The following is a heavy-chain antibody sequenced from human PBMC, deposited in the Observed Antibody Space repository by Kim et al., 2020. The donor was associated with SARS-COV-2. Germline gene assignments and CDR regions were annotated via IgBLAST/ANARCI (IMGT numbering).Heavy chain of an antibody. D-gene: IGHD6-13*01. J-gene: IGHJ6*03. CDR3: ARDPLAAAAFMDV. Sequence: KYSQGFHGRVTITRAPSASTAYMELSSRRSEDTAVYYCARDPLAAAAFMDVWGKGTAVTVSS. V-gene: IGHV1-3*01.